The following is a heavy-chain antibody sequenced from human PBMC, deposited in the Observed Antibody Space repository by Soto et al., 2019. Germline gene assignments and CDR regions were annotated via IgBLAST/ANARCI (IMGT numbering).Heavy chain of an antibody. CDR2: ISGSGGDT. V-gene: IGHV3-23*01. Sequence: GGSLRLSCAASGFTFTTYAMGWVRQAPGKGLQWVSAISGSGGDTYYADSVKGRFTISRDNSKNTLYLQMNSLRDEDTAVYYCAKVLFPNSGGGRDIDNCALGTLVTVSS. CDR1: GFTFTTYA. J-gene: IGHJ4*01. CDR3: AKVLFPNSGGGRDIDN. D-gene: IGHD5-12*01.